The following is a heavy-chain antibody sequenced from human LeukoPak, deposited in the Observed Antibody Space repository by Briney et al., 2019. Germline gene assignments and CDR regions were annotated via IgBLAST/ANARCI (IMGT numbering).Heavy chain of an antibody. Sequence: GGSLRLSCAASGFTFSRYSLNWVRQAPGKGLEWLSSISSSSIYIYYADSVKGRFTISRDNARKSLYLEMNSLTAEDTAVYYCAREEGGKLGIDYYFDYWGQGTLVTVSS. J-gene: IGHJ4*02. CDR1: GFTFSRYS. D-gene: IGHD7-27*01. CDR3: AREEGGKLGIDYYFDY. CDR2: ISSSSIYI. V-gene: IGHV3-21*01.